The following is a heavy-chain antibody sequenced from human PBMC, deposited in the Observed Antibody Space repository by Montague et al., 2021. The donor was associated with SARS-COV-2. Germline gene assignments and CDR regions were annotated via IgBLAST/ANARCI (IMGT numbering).Heavy chain of an antibody. CDR3: ARDDIVLQGVTKGMDV. CDR1: GGSIGSYY. J-gene: IGHJ6*02. CDR2: MYYSGST. D-gene: IGHD3-10*01. V-gene: IGHV4-59*12. Sequence: SETLSLTCSVSGGSIGSYYWSWLRQPPGKGLEWIGNMYYSGSTYYNPSLKSRVTISIDTSKNQFSLKLSPVTAADTAVYYCARDDIVLQGVTKGMDVWGQGTTVTVSS.